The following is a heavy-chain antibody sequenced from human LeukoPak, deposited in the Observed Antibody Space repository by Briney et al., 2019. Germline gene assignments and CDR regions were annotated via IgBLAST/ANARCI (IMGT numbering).Heavy chain of an antibody. J-gene: IGHJ4*02. V-gene: IGHV3-43*01. D-gene: IGHD6-19*01. CDR3: AKDAPEYSSDWSWVD. Sequence: GGSLRLSCAASGFTFDDYTMHWVRQAPGKGLEWVSLISWDGGSTYYADSVKGRFTISRDNSKNSLYLQMNSLRTEDTALYYCAKDAPEYSSDWSWVDWGQGTLVTVSS. CDR1: GFTFDDYT. CDR2: ISWDGGST.